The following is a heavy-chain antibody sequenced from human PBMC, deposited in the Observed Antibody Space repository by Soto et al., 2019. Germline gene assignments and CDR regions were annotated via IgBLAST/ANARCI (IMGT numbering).Heavy chain of an antibody. CDR2: IYHSGST. J-gene: IGHJ4*02. D-gene: IGHD3-9*01. CDR1: GGSISSGGYS. CDR3: ARHPGYYDVLTGYSTYYFDS. V-gene: IGHV4-30-2*01. Sequence: SETLSLTCAVSGGSISSGGYSWSWIRQPPGKGLEWIGYIYHSGSTYYNPSLKSRVTISVDTSKNQFSLRLSSVTAADTAVYYCARHPGYYDVLTGYSTYYFDSWGQGTLVTVSS.